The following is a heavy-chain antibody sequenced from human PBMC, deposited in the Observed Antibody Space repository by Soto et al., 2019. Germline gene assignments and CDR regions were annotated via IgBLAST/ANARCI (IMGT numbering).Heavy chain of an antibody. D-gene: IGHD2-15*01. CDR3: AKPRQITSLLLYYFDY. Sequence: QVQLVESGGGVVQPGRSLRLSCAASGFTFSSYGMHWVRQAPGKGLEWVAVISYDGSNKYYADSVKGRFTIFRDNSKNTLYLHRNSLRAEDTAVYYCAKPRQITSLLLYYFDYWGQGTLVTVSS. J-gene: IGHJ4*02. CDR1: GFTFSSYG. V-gene: IGHV3-30*18. CDR2: ISYDGSNK.